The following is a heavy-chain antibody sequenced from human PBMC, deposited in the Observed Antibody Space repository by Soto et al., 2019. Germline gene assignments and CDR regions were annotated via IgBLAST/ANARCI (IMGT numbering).Heavy chain of an antibody. CDR2: IIPILGIA. V-gene: IGHV1-69*02. CDR1: GGTFSSYT. Sequence: QVQLVQSGAEVKKPGSSVKVSCKASGGTFSSYTISWVRQAPGQGLEWMGRIIPILGIANYAQKFQGRVMITADKSTSAAYMELSSLRSEDTAVYYCARLVRGVTSFDYWGQGTLVTVSS. CDR3: ARLVRGVTSFDY. D-gene: IGHD3-10*01. J-gene: IGHJ4*02.